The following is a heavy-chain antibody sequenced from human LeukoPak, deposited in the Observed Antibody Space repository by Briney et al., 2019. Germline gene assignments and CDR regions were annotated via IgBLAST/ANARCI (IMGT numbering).Heavy chain of an antibody. D-gene: IGHD3-16*01. CDR2: INPNSGGT. J-gene: IGHJ4*02. CDR1: GYTFTGYY. CDR3: ARELRGQRNFDY. Sequence: ASVKVSCKTSGYTFTGYYMHWVRQAPGQGLEWMGWINPNSGGTNYAQKFQGRVTMTRDTSISTAYMELSRLRSDDTAVYYCARELRGQRNFDYWGQGTLVTVSS. V-gene: IGHV1-2*02.